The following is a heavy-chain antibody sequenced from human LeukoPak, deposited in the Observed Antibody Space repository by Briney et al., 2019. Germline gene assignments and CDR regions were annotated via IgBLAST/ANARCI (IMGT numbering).Heavy chain of an antibody. V-gene: IGHV3-7*03. CDR3: AKDLGSSSWTEFDY. D-gene: IGHD6-13*01. J-gene: IGHJ4*02. Sequence: PGGSLRLSCAASGFSFSNYWMNWVRRAPGKGLEWLANIKEDGSKRYYLDSVKGRFTISRDNAKNSLYLQMDSLRVEDTAVYYCAKDLGSSSWTEFDYWGQGTLVTVSS. CDR1: GFSFSNYW. CDR2: IKEDGSKR.